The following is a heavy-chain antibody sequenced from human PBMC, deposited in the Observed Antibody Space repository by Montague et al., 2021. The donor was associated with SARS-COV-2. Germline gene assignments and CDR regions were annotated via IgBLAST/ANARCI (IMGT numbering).Heavy chain of an antibody. CDR3: ARGLGRPGTIFGVALY. Sequence: SGTLSLTCGVYGGSFSGYYWSWIRQPPGKGLQWIGGINHSGSTNYNSSLNSRGTISLDTSKNQFSLKLTSVSAADTAVYYCARGLGRPGTIFGVALYWGQGTLVTVSS. CDR1: GGSFSGYY. CDR2: INHSGST. J-gene: IGHJ4*02. D-gene: IGHD3-3*01. V-gene: IGHV4-34*01.